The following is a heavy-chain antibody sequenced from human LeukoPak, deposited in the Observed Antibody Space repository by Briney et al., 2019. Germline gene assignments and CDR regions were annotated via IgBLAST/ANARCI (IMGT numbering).Heavy chain of an antibody. CDR3: ARGDYCDTSGKYVDAFDV. D-gene: IGHD3-22*01. CDR2: IKEDGSEK. CDR1: GFTFSRYW. V-gene: IGHV3-7*04. J-gene: IGHJ3*01. Sequence: GGSLRLSCAASGFTFSRYWMSWVRQAPGKGLEWVANIKEDGSEKFYVDSVKGRFTISRDNAKNALYLQMNSLRVEETAMYYCARGDYCDTSGKYVDAFDVWGQGTMVTVSS.